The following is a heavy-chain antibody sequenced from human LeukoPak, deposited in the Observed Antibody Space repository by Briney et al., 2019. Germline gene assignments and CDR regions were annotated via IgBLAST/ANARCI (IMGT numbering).Heavy chain of an antibody. J-gene: IGHJ4*02. Sequence: GGTLRLSCAASGFTFSSYGMTWVRQAPGKGLEWGSAISGPGRTTYYADSVMGRFTISRDNSKNTLYLQMNSLRAEDTAVYYCATTYCSGASCAKRDFDYWGQGTLVTVSS. CDR2: ISGPGRTT. D-gene: IGHD2-15*01. V-gene: IGHV3-23*01. CDR3: ATTYCSGASCAKRDFDY. CDR1: GFTFSSYG.